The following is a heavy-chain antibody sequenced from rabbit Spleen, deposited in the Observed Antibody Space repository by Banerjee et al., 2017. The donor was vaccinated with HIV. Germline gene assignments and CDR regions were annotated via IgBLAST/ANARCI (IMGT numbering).Heavy chain of an antibody. J-gene: IGHJ6*01. CDR1: GVSFSGNSY. CDR3: ARDTSSSFSSYGMDL. CDR2: IDTGSSGFT. V-gene: IGHV1S40*01. Sequence: KESGGDLVKPGASLTLTCIASGVSFSGNSYMCWVRQAPGKGLEWIACIDTGSSGFTYFATWAKGRFTCSKTSSTTVTLQMTRLTAADTATYFCARDTSSSFSSYGMDLWGQGTLVTVS. D-gene: IGHD1-1*01.